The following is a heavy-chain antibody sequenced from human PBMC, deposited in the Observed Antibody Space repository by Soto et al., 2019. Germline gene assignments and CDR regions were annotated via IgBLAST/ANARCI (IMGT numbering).Heavy chain of an antibody. V-gene: IGHV3-66*01. D-gene: IGHD5-12*01. CDR3: ARVGVYSGYDYEDSGAFDY. J-gene: IGHJ4*02. CDR1: GFTVSSNY. Sequence: GGSLRLSCAASGFTVSSNYMSWVRQAPGKGLEWVSVIYSGGSTYYADSVKGRFTISRDNSKNTLYLQMNSLRAEDTAVYYCARVGVYSGYDYEDSGAFDYWGQGTLVTVSS. CDR2: IYSGGST.